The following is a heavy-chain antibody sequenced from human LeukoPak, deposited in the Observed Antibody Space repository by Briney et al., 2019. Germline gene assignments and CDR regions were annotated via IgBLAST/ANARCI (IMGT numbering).Heavy chain of an antibody. J-gene: IGHJ4*02. D-gene: IGHD3-16*02. CDR2: INHSGST. V-gene: IGHV4-34*01. CDR1: GGSFSGYY. Sequence: SETLSLTCAVYGGSFSGYYWSWIRQPPGKGLEWIGEINHSGSTNYNPSLKSRVTISVDTSKNQFSLKLSSVTAADTAVYYCARGSLRLRLGELSRPGFDYWGQGTLVTVSS. CDR3: ARGSLRLRLGELSRPGFDY.